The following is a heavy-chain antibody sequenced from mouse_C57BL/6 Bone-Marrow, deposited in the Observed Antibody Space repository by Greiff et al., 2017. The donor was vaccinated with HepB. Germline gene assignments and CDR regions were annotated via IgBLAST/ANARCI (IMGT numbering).Heavy chain of an antibody. CDR1: GYAFTNYL. J-gene: IGHJ2*01. CDR3: ARYDGNYVDYFDY. CDR2: INPGSGGT. V-gene: IGHV1-54*01. D-gene: IGHD2-3*01. Sequence: QVQLQQSGAELVRPGTSVKVSCKASGYAFTNYLIEWVKQRPGQGLEWIGVINPGSGGTNYNEKFKGKATLTADKSSSTAYMQLSSLTSEDSAVYFCARYDGNYVDYFDYWGQGTTLTVSS.